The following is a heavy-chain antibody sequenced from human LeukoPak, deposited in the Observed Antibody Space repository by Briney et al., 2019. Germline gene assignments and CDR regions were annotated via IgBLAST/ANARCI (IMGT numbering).Heavy chain of an antibody. CDR1: GGSISSGGYS. Sequence: SETLSLTCAVSGGSISSGGYSWSWIRQPPGKGLEWIGYIYHSGSTYYNPSLKSRVTISVDRSKNQFSLKLSSVTAADTAVYYCARGNLAYCGGDCYDYWGQGTLVTVSS. V-gene: IGHV4-30-2*01. CDR3: ARGNLAYCGGDCYDY. J-gene: IGHJ4*02. D-gene: IGHD2-21*01. CDR2: IYHSGST.